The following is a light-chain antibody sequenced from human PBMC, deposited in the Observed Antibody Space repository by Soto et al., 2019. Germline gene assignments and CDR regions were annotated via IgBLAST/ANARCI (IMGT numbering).Light chain of an antibody. V-gene: IGLV2-14*01. CDR2: EVS. CDR1: SSDVGAYNY. CDR3: SSLTTSFTYV. J-gene: IGLJ1*01. Sequence: QSLLTQPASVSGSPGQSVAISCTGTSSDVGAYNYISWYQQHPGKAPKLLLSEVSNRPSGVSDRFSGSKSGNTASLTISGLQAEDDADYYCSSLTTSFTYVFGTGTKVTVL.